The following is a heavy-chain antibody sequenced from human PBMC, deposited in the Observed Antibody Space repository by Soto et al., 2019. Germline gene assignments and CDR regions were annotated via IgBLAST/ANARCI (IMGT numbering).Heavy chain of an antibody. CDR3: ARGPHPLIAVAGNRWWDY. V-gene: IGHV1-18*01. Sequence: QVQLVQSGAEVKKPGASVKVSCKASGYTFTSYGISWVRQAPGQGLEWMGWISAYNGNTNYAQKLQGRVTMTTDTSTSTAYMEQRSMRPDDTTVYSGARGPHPLIAVAGNRWWDYWGQGTLVTVSS. CDR2: ISAYNGNT. J-gene: IGHJ4*02. D-gene: IGHD6-19*01. CDR1: GYTFTSYG.